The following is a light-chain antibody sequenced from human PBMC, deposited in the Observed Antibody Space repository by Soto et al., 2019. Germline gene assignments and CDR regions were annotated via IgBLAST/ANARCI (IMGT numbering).Light chain of an antibody. CDR2: DNN. J-gene: IGLJ3*02. CDR3: GTWDSGLSAVV. CDR1: SSNIGNNY. Sequence: QSVLTQPPSASAAPGQKVTISCSGSSSNIGNNYVSWYQQLPGTAPKLLIYDNNKRPSGIPDRFSGSKSGTSATLGITGLQTGDEADYYCGTWDSGLSAVVFGGRTKLTVL. V-gene: IGLV1-51*01.